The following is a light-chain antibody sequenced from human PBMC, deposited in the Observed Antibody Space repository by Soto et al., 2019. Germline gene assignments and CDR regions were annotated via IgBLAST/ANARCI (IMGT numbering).Light chain of an antibody. CDR2: DAS. CDR1: QSVTNW. CDR3: QQYTAYPYT. J-gene: IGKJ2*01. Sequence: DIQMTQSPSTLSASVGDRVTITCRASQSVTNWLAWYQQKPGKAPNLLIYDASRLQSSIPSRFSGSGSGTEFTLTISSLQPDDFATYYCQQYTAYPYTFGRGTKLEIK. V-gene: IGKV1-5*01.